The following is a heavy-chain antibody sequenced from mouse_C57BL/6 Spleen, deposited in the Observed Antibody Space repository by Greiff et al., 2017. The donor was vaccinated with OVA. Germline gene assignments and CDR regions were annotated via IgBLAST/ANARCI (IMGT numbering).Heavy chain of an antibody. J-gene: IGHJ2*01. V-gene: IGHV5-9*01. CDR2: ISGGGGNT. D-gene: IGHD1-1*01. CDR3: ASGALYYGSSYNY. Sequence: EVNVVESGGGLVKPGGSLKLSCAASGFTFSSYTMSWVRQTPEKRLEWVATISGGGGNTYYPDSVKGRFTISRDNAKNTLYLQLSSLRSEDTALYYCASGALYYGSSYNYWGQGTTLTVSS. CDR1: GFTFSSYT.